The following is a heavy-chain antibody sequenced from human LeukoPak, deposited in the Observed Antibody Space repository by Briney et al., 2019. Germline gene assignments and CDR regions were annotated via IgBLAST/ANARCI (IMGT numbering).Heavy chain of an antibody. V-gene: IGHV4-38-2*02. J-gene: IGHJ5*02. CDR1: GYSISSGYY. Sequence: SETLSLTCTVSGYSISSGYYWGWIRQPPGKGLEWIGSIYHSGSTYYNPSLKSRVTISVDTSKNQFSLKLSSVTAADTAVYYCARIRGELAYCGGNCQGSWGQGTLVTVSS. CDR2: IYHSGST. D-gene: IGHD2-21*02. CDR3: ARIRGELAYCGGNCQGS.